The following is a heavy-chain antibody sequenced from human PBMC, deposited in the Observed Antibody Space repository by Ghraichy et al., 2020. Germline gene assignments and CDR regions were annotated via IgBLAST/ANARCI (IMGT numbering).Heavy chain of an antibody. D-gene: IGHD3-3*01. CDR1: GGSFSGYY. CDR3: ARGRTYYDFWSGYWFDP. CDR2: ISHSGST. V-gene: IGHV4-34*01. Sequence: SETLSLTCAVYGGSFSGYYWSWIRQPPGKGQEWNGEISHSGSTNYNPSLKSRVTISVDTSKNQFSLKLSSVTAAATAVYYCARGRTYYDFWSGYWFDPWGQGTLVTVSS. J-gene: IGHJ5*02.